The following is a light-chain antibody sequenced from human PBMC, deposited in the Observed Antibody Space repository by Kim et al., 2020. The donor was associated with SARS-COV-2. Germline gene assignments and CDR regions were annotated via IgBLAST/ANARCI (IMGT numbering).Light chain of an antibody. CDR2: EGT. Sequence: QSTTLSCNRTSSDVGASNLVSWYQHYPGKAHKLMIYEGTKRPSGVSRRFSGCKSGNTASLTISGLQAEDEAVYYCCSYGGSSTLVFGTGTQVTVL. V-gene: IGLV2-23*01. CDR1: SSDVGASNL. CDR3: CSYGGSSTLV. J-gene: IGLJ1*01.